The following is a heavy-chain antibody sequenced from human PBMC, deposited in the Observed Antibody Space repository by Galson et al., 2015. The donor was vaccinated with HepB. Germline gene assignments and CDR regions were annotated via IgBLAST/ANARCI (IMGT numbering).Heavy chain of an antibody. CDR2: IYSGGST. CDR3: AIGYYDSSGYYYFKNAFDI. D-gene: IGHD3-22*01. V-gene: IGHV3-53*01. Sequence: SLRLSCAASGFTVSSNYMSWVRQAPGKGLEWVSVIYSGGSTYYADSVKGRFTISRDNSKNTLYLQMNGLRAEDTAVYYCAIGYYDSSGYYYFKNAFDIWGQGTMVTVSS. CDR1: GFTVSSNY. J-gene: IGHJ3*02.